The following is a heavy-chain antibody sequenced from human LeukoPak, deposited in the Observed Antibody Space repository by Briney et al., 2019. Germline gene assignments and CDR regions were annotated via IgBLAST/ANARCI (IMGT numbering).Heavy chain of an antibody. CDR2: IIPIFGTA. CDR1: GFTFSSYA. D-gene: IGHD3-10*01. J-gene: IGHJ5*02. Sequence: GGSLRLSCAASGFTFSSYAMSWVRQAPGQGLEWMGRIIPIFGTANYAQKFQGRVTITTDESTSTAYMELSSLRSEDTAVYYCARDRWGRGDWFDPWGQGTLVTVSS. CDR3: ARDRWGRGDWFDP. V-gene: IGHV1-69*05.